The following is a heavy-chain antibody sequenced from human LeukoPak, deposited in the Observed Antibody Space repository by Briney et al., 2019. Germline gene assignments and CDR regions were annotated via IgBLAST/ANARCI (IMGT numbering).Heavy chain of an antibody. CDR1: GFSINNYW. CDR3: ARDLAGPPQEAFDI. V-gene: IGHV3-7*01. J-gene: IGHJ3*02. CDR2: IKKEGSER. Sequence: GGSLRLSCAASGFSINNYWMNWVRQAPGKGLEWVASIKKEGSERYYMDSVKGRFTISRDNTKNSLYLQMNTLRAEDTAVYYCARDLAGPPQEAFDIWGQGTMVTVSS.